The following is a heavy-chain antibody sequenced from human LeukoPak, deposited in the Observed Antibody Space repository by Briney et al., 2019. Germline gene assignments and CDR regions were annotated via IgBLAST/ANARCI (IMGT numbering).Heavy chain of an antibody. V-gene: IGHV1-69*04. J-gene: IGHJ4*02. CDR3: ARDPFDCSGGSGYQEYYFDY. Sequence: SVKVSCKASGGTFSSYAISWVRQAPGQGLEWMGRIIPILGIANYAQKFQGRVTITADKSTSTAYMELSSLRSEDTAVYYCARDPFDCSGGSGYQEYYFDYWGQGTLVTVSS. D-gene: IGHD2-15*01. CDR2: IIPILGIA. CDR1: GGTFSSYA.